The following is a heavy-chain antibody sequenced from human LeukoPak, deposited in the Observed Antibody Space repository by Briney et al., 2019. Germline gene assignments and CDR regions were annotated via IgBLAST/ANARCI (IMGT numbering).Heavy chain of an antibody. CDR2: IQNDGSDK. V-gene: IGHV3-30*02. J-gene: IGHJ4*02. CDR3: AREGGVVVAGTFDY. Sequence: GGSLRLSRAVSGISFRRSGMHWVRQAPGKGLEWVAFIQNDGSDKKYADSVKGRFTVSRDNSKNTVYLQMNTLRSEDTAVYYCAREGGVVVAGTFDYWGQGTLVTVSS. D-gene: IGHD6-19*01. CDR1: GISFRRSG.